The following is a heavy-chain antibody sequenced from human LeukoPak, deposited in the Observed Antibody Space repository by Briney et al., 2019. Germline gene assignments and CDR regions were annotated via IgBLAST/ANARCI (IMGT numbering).Heavy chain of an antibody. CDR3: ARHPRTVTTFDP. CDR2: IYYSGST. Sequence: SETLSLTCAVYGGSFSGYYWSWIRQPPGKGLEWIGSIYYSGSTYYNPSLKSRVTISVDMSKNQFSLKLSSVTAADTAVYYCARHPRTVTTFDPWGQGTLSPSPQ. V-gene: IGHV4-34*01. J-gene: IGHJ5*02. CDR1: GGSFSGYY. D-gene: IGHD4-11*01.